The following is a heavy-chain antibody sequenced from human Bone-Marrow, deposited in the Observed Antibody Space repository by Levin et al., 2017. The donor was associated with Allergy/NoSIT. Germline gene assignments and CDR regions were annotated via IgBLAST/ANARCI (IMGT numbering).Heavy chain of an antibody. CDR2: ITSSGGGR. D-gene: IGHD3-22*01. CDR1: GFSFSSYA. Sequence: LSLTCAASGFSFSSYAMSWVRQAPGKGLEWVSLITSSGGGRYYGDSGKGRFTVSRDNSKHTLYLQMNSLRAEETAVYYCATNYYDNSGTPLWGQGTLVTVSS. CDR3: ATNYYDNSGTPL. V-gene: IGHV3-23*01. J-gene: IGHJ4*02.